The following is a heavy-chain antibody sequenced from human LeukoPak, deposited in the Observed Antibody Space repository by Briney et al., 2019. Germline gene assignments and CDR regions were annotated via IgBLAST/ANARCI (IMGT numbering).Heavy chain of an antibody. J-gene: IGHJ4*02. D-gene: IGHD3-3*01. CDR3: AGHYDFWSGYLDY. Sequence: PSETLSLTCAVYGGSFSGYYWSWIRQPPGKGLEWIGEINHSGSTNYNPSLKSRVTISVDTSKNQFSLKLSSVTAADTAVYYCAGHYDFWSGYLDYWGQGTLVTVSS. CDR1: GGSFSGYY. CDR2: INHSGST. V-gene: IGHV4-34*01.